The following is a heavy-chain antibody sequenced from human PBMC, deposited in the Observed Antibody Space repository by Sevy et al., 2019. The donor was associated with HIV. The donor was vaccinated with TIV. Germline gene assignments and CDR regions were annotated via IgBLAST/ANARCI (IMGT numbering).Heavy chain of an antibody. CDR1: GGSISSGDYY. V-gene: IGHV4-30-4*01. J-gene: IGHJ5*02. Sequence: SETLSLICTVSGGSISSGDYYWSWIRQPPGKGLEWIGYIYYSGSTYYNPSLKSRVTISVDTSKNQFSLKLSSVTAADTAVYYCACSGSYKYSNWFDPWGQGTLVTVSS. D-gene: IGHD3-10*02. CDR2: IYYSGST. CDR3: ACSGSYKYSNWFDP.